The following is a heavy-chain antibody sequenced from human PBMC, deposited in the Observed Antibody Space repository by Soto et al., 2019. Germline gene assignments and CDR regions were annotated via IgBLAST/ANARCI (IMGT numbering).Heavy chain of an antibody. V-gene: IGHV1-24*01. CDR2: FDPEDGET. D-gene: IGHD1-7*01. CDR3: ATCYTHWNYKPKYYYYYGMDV. Sequence: ASVKVSCKVSGYTLTELSMHWVRQAPGKGLEWMGGFDPEDGETIYAQKFQGRVTMTEDTSTDTAYMELSSLRSEDTAVYYCATCYTHWNYKPKYYYYYGMDVWGQGTTVTVSS. J-gene: IGHJ6*02. CDR1: GYTLTELS.